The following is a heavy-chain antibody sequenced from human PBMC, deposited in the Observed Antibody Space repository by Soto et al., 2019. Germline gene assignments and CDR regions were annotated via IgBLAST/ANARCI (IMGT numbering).Heavy chain of an antibody. J-gene: IGHJ4*02. CDR2: ISNSGRTL. Sequence: QVQLVESGGGLVKPGGSLRLSCAASGFTFSDYYMSWIRQAPGKGLEWVSYISNSGRTLYYAASMKGRFTISRDNAKNSLSLQMNSLRSEDTAVYYCARDLVAVSGGVYSSSSGGYFFDFWGQGTLVTVSS. CDR3: ARDLVAVSGGVYSSSSGGYFFDF. V-gene: IGHV3-11*01. CDR1: GFTFSDYY. D-gene: IGHD6-6*01.